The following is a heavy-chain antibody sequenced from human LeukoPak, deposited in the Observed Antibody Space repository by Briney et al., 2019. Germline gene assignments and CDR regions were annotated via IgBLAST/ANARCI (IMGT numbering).Heavy chain of an antibody. CDR1: GGSISSSSYY. Sequence: TSETLSLTCTVSGGSISSSSYYWGWIRQPPGKGLEWIGSIYYSGSTFYNPSLQSRVTISVDTSKKQYFLKLSSVTAADTAMYYCANQGGGGHVALVIAGFDIWGQGTMVTVSS. CDR2: IYYSGST. CDR3: ANQGGGGHVALVIAGFDI. V-gene: IGHV4-39*01. D-gene: IGHD2-21*01. J-gene: IGHJ3*02.